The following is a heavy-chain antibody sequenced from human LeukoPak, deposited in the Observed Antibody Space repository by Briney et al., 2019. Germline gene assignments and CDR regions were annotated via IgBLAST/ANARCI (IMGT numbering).Heavy chain of an antibody. CDR2: INHSGST. V-gene: IGHV4-34*01. Sequence: SATLSLTCAVYGGSFSGYYWSWIRQPPGKGLERIGEINHSGSTNYNPSLKSRVTISVDTSKNQFSLKLSSVTAADTAVYYCARDSSYGYYYYGMDVWGKGTTVTVSS. D-gene: IGHD5-18*01. J-gene: IGHJ6*04. CDR1: GGSFSGYY. CDR3: ARDSSYGYYYYGMDV.